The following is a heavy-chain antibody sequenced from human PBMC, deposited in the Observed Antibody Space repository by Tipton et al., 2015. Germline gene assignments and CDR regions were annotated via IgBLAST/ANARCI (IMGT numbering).Heavy chain of an antibody. D-gene: IGHD3-22*01. Sequence: QVQLVQSGPEVKKPGASVKVSCKTSGYAFTTYGISWVRQAPGQGLEWMGWISGYNGNTNYAQKLQGRVTMTTDTSTSTAYMELRRLRSDDTAVYYCARDYYDYNDSSGYYLGWFDPWGQGTLVTVSS. CDR2: ISGYNGNT. CDR1: GYAFTTYG. V-gene: IGHV1-18*01. CDR3: ARDYYDYNDSSGYYLGWFDP. J-gene: IGHJ5*02.